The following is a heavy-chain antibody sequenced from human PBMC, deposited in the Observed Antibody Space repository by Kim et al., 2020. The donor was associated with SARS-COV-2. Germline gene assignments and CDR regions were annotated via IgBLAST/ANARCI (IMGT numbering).Heavy chain of an antibody. V-gene: IGHV1-3*01. D-gene: IGHD3-10*01. J-gene: IGHJ4*02. Sequence: TRYSQKVQGRDTITWDTSASTAYMDLTSLRFEDTAVYYCARERFGGSFDYWGQGTLVTVSS. CDR2: T. CDR3: ARERFGGSFDY.